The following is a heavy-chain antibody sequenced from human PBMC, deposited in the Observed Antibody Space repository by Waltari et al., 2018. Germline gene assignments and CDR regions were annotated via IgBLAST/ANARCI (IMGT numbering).Heavy chain of an antibody. CDR3: AREFRQTSGDYGWFDP. J-gene: IGHJ5*02. Sequence: QVQLQESGSGLVKPSQTLSLTCTVSGGSISSRDYSWCWIRQPPGKDLEWIGYIYHIGRAYYSPSLTSRATISLDRSKNQFSLRLNSVTATDTAVYYCAREFRQTSGDYGWFDPWGQGILVTVSS. D-gene: IGHD4-17*01. V-gene: IGHV4-30-2*01. CDR1: GGSISSRDYS. CDR2: IYHIGRA.